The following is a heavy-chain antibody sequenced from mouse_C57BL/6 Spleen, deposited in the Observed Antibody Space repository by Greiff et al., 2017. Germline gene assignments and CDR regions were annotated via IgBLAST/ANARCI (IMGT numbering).Heavy chain of an antibody. CDR2: IWSGGST. Sequence: VKLQESGPGLVQPSQSLSITCTVSGFSLTSYGVHWVRQPPGKGLEWLGVIWSGGSTDYNAAFISRLSISKDNSKSQVFFKMNSLQADDTAIYYCAKKGLWGYYAMDYWGQGTSVTVSS. CDR3: AKKGLWGYYAMDY. D-gene: IGHD1-1*02. CDR1: GFSLTSYG. J-gene: IGHJ4*01. V-gene: IGHV2-4*01.